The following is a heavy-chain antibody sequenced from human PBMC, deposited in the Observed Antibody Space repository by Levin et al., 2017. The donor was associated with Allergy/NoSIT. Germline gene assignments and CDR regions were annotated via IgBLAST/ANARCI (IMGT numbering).Heavy chain of an antibody. CDR1: GFTFSSYA. CDR2: ISGSGGST. Sequence: GGSLRLSCAASGFTFSSYAMSWVRQAPGKGLEWVSAISGSGGSTYYADSVKGRFTISRDNSKNTLYLQMNSLRAEDTAVYYCAGTRRLWFGGGAFDIWGQGTMVTVSS. J-gene: IGHJ3*02. CDR3: AGTRRLWFGGGAFDI. D-gene: IGHD3-10*01. V-gene: IGHV3-23*01.